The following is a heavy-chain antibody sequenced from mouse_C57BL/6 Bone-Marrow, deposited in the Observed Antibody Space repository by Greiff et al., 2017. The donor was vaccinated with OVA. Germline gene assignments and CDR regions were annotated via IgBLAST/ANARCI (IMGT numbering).Heavy chain of an antibody. CDR1: GYTFTDYY. CDR2: INPYNGGT. CDR3: ARWGGYDDDDCDY. Sequence: EVQLQQSGPVLVKPGASVKMSCKASGYTFTDYYMNWVKQSHGKSLEWIGVINPYNGGTSYNQKFKGKATLTVDKSSSTAYMELNSLTSEDSAVYYCARWGGYDDDDCDYWGQGTTLTVSS. V-gene: IGHV1-19*01. J-gene: IGHJ2*01. D-gene: IGHD2-4*01.